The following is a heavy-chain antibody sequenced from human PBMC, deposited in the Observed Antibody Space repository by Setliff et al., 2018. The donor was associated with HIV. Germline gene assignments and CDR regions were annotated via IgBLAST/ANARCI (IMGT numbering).Heavy chain of an antibody. J-gene: IGHJ3*02. CDR1: GYSISIGYY. D-gene: IGHD3-10*01. V-gene: IGHV4-38-2*01. CDR3: ATTTSGVAGSYPAHAFNI. Sequence: PSETLSLTCAVSGYSISIGYYWGWIRQAPGKGLEWIGNIYHSGITYYNPSLKSRVTISVDTSKNQFSLKVTSVTAADTAIYYCATTTSGVAGSYPAHAFNIWGQGTMVTVSS. CDR2: IYHSGIT.